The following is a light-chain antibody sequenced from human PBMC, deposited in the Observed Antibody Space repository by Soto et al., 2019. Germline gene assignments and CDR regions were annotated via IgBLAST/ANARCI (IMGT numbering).Light chain of an antibody. CDR2: EVS. V-gene: IGLV2-14*01. CDR3: SSYTSSGL. J-gene: IGLJ2*01. CDR1: SSDVGGYNY. Sequence: QSVLTQPASVSGSHGRSITISCTGTSSDVGGYNYVSWYQQHPGKAPKLMIYEVSNRPSGVSKRFSGSKSGNTASLTISGLQAEDEADYYCSSYTSSGLFGGGTKLTVL.